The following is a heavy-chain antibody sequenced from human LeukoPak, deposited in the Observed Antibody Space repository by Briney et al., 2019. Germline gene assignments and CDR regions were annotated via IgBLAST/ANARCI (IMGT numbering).Heavy chain of an antibody. D-gene: IGHD3-9*01. J-gene: IGHJ4*02. CDR1: GFTFSDYY. CDR2: ISSSSSYT. V-gene: IGHV3-11*05. Sequence: PGGSLRLSCAASGFTFSDYYMSWIRQAPGKGLEWVSYISSSSSYTNYADSVKGRFTISRDNAKNSLYLQMNSLRAEDTAVYYCARVFLTRYYKGGDYYFDYWGQGTLVTVSS. CDR3: ARVFLTRYYKGGDYYFDY.